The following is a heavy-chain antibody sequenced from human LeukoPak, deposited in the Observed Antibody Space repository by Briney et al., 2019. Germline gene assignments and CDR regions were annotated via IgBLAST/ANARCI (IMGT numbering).Heavy chain of an antibody. CDR2: ISYDGGNK. V-gene: IGHV3-30*18. CDR1: GFTFSSND. Sequence: PGRSLRLSCAASGFTFSSNDIHWVRQAPGKGLEWVVVISYDGGNKYYADSVKGRFAISRDNSKNTLYLQMNSRRAEDTAVYYCAKGTHYYDSSGYWGAFDIWGQGTMVTVSS. CDR3: AKGTHYYDSSGYWGAFDI. J-gene: IGHJ3*02. D-gene: IGHD3-22*01.